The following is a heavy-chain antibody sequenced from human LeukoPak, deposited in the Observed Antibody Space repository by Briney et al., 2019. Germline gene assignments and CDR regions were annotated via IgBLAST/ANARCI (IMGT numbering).Heavy chain of an antibody. V-gene: IGHV1-8*03. CDR3: ARGSGGYSSGWYYFDY. CDR2: MNPNSGNT. D-gene: IGHD6-19*01. CDR1: GYTFTSYD. J-gene: IGHJ4*02. Sequence: ASVKVSCKASGYTFTSYDINWVRQATGQGLEWMGWMNPNSGNTGYAQKFQGRVIITRNTSISTAYMELSSLRSEDTAVYYCARGSGGYSSGWYYFDYWGQGTLVTVSS.